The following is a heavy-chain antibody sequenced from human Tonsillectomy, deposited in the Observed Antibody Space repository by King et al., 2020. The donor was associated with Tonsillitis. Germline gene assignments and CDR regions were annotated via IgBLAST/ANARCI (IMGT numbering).Heavy chain of an antibody. V-gene: IGHV4-59*08. CDR1: GGSISSYY. CDR2: IYYSGST. Sequence: QLQESGPGLVKPSETLSLTCTVSGGSISSYYWSWIRQPPGKGLEWIGYIYYSGSTNYNPSLKSRVTISVDTSKNQFSLKLSSVTAADTAVYYCARQTRDYYDSSGYRSRGGAFDIWGEGTMVTVSS. J-gene: IGHJ3*02. D-gene: IGHD3-22*01. CDR3: ARQTRDYYDSSGYRSRGGAFDI.